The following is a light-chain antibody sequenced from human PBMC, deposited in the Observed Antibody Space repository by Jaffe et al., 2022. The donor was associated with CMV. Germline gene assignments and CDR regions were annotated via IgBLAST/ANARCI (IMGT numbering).Light chain of an antibody. Sequence: SYELTQPPSVSVSPGQTARITCSGEALPNKYAYWYQQRPGQAPVLVMFQDSERPSGIPERFSGSNSGTTATLIISGVQAEDEADYYCQSADITDSYVVFGGGTKLTVL. V-gene: IGLV3-25*03. CDR1: ALPNKY. CDR2: QDS. CDR3: QSADITDSYVV. J-gene: IGLJ3*02.